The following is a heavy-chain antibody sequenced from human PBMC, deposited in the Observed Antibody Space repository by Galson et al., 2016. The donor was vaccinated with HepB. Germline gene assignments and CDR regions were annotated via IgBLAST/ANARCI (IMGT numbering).Heavy chain of an antibody. V-gene: IGHV3-23*01. CDR1: GFTFSIYA. D-gene: IGHD6-19*01. CDR2: ISGRGGNT. CDR3: AKLIEVAGSFDD. Sequence: SLRLSCAASGFTFSIYAMSWVRPAPGKGLEWVSGISGRGGNTYHADSVKGRFTISRDNSKNTLYLQMKSLRADDTAVYYCAKLIEVAGSFDDWGQGTLVTVSA. J-gene: IGHJ4*02.